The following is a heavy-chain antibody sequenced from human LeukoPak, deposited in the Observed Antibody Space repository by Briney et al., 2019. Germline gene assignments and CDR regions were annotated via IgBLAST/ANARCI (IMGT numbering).Heavy chain of an antibody. Sequence: SETLSLTCAVYGGSFSGYYWSWIRQPPGNGLEWIGEINHSGSTIYNPSLKSRVTISVDTSKYQFSLKLSSVTAADTAVYYCAREGILASKTFDYWGQGTLVTVSS. CDR2: INHSGST. CDR1: GGSFSGYY. D-gene: IGHD3-3*01. J-gene: IGHJ4*02. V-gene: IGHV4-34*01. CDR3: AREGILASKTFDY.